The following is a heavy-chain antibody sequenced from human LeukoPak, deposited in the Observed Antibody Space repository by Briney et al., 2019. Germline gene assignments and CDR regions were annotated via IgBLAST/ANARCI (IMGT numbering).Heavy chain of an antibody. Sequence: SETLSLTCTVSGGSISSSSYYWGWIRHPPGKGLEWIGSIYYSGSTYYNPSLKSRVTISVDTSKNQFSLKLSSVTAADTAVYYCASLYGDRSWFDPWGQGTLVTVSS. J-gene: IGHJ5*02. CDR1: GGSISSSSYY. CDR2: IYYSGST. V-gene: IGHV4-39*01. D-gene: IGHD4-17*01. CDR3: ASLYGDRSWFDP.